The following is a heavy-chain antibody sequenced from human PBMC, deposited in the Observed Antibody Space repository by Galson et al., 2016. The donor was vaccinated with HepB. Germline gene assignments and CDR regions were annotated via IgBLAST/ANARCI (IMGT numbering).Heavy chain of an antibody. CDR1: GGSINRSPSY. D-gene: IGHD3-3*01. Sequence: SETLSLTCTVSGGSINRSPSYWARIRQTPGKGLEWIGTIYYSGSTYYNPSLKSRVTISVDTPKNQFSLKVNSVTAADTAVYYCARRGFFERLLFFDYWGPGALVIVSS. CDR3: ARRGFFERLLFFDY. V-gene: IGHV4-39*01. J-gene: IGHJ4*02. CDR2: IYYSGST.